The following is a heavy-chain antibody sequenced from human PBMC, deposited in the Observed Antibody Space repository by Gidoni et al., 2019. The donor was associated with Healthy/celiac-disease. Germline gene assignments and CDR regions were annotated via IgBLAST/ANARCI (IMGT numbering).Heavy chain of an antibody. CDR1: GGTLSSYA. D-gene: IGHD3-3*01. CDR3: ARAYYDFWSGYPDY. V-gene: IGHV1-69*04. Sequence: QVQLVQSGAEVKKPGSSVKVSCKASGGTLSSYAISWVRQAPGQGLEWMGRIIPILGIANYAQKFQGSVTITADKSTSTAYMELSSLRSEDTAVYYCARAYYDFWSGYPDYWGQGTLVTVSS. CDR2: IIPILGIA. J-gene: IGHJ4*02.